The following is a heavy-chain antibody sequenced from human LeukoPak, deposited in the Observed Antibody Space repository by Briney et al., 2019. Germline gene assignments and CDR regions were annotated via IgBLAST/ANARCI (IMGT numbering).Heavy chain of an antibody. V-gene: IGHV3-7*01. CDR3: ARSSGGAYSNAGIDY. CDR2: INQGGSEK. Sequence: PGGSLRLSCAASGFTFSTYWMSWVRQAPGKGLEWVANINQGGSEKYYVDSLKGRFTISRDNAKNSLYLQMNSLRAEDTAVYYCARSSGGAYSNAGIDYWGQGTLVTVSS. D-gene: IGHD4-11*01. CDR1: GFTFSTYW. J-gene: IGHJ4*02.